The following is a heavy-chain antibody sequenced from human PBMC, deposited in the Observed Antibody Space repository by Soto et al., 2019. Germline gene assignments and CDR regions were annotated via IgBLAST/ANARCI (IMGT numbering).Heavy chain of an antibody. CDR2: ISGSGGST. D-gene: IGHD5-18*01. CDR3: AKDLFSYGYSGPEHDAFDI. V-gene: IGHV3-23*01. Sequence: GGSLRLSCAASGFTFSSYAMSWVRQAPGKGLEWVSAISGSGGSTYYADSVKGRFTISRDNSKNTLYLQMNSLRAEDTAVYYCAKDLFSYGYSGPEHDAFDIWGQGTMVTVSS. CDR1: GFTFSSYA. J-gene: IGHJ3*02.